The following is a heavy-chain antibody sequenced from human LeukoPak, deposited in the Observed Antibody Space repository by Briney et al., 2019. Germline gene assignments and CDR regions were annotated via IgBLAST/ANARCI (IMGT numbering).Heavy chain of an antibody. D-gene: IGHD3-9*01. Sequence: ASVKVSCKASGYTFIGYYMHWVRQAPGQGLEWMGWINPNSGGTNYAQKFQGRVTMTRDTSISTAYMELSRLRSDDTAVYYCARGSEYYDILTGYYLSYWGQGTLVTVSS. J-gene: IGHJ4*02. CDR2: INPNSGGT. CDR3: ARGSEYYDILTGYYLSY. V-gene: IGHV1-2*02. CDR1: GYTFIGYY.